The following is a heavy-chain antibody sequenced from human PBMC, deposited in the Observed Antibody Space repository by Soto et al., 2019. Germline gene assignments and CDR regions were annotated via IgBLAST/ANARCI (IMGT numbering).Heavy chain of an antibody. CDR3: ARGRSTEDYYYMDV. V-gene: IGHV4-34*01. J-gene: IGHJ6*03. D-gene: IGHD2-2*01. Sequence: TLSLTCAVYGGSFSGYYWSWIRQPPGKGLEWIGEINHSGSTNYNPSLKSRVTISVDTSKNQFSLKLSSVTAADTAVYYCARGRSTEDYYYMDVWGKGTTVTVSS. CDR2: INHSGST. CDR1: GGSFSGYY.